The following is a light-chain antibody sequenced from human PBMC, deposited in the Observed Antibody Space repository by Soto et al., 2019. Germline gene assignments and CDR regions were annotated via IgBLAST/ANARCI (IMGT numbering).Light chain of an antibody. V-gene: IGKV3-11*01. CDR2: DAS. CDR1: QSVSTS. CDR3: ARGGKWTSN. J-gene: IGKJ2*01. Sequence: EIVLTQSPATLSLSPGERATLSCRASQSVSTSLAWYQQKPGQAPRLLIYDASNSATAIPATYSGSGSRSDSTIAISGLEHADVAVYHCARGGKWTSNFGQETKLAI.